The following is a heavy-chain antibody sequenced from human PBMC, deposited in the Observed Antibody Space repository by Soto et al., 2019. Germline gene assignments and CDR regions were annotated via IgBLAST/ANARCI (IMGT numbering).Heavy chain of an antibody. CDR3: AKNGRAAAMYNWFDP. D-gene: IGHD6-13*01. J-gene: IGHJ5*02. Sequence: EVQLLESGGGLVQPGGSLRLSCTGSGLTFSSYAMNWVRQAPGKGLECVSTISGSGGTTYYADSVKGRFTISRDNSKNTLYLQMSSLRAEDTAVYYCAKNGRAAAMYNWFDPWGQGTLVTVSS. CDR2: ISGSGGTT. CDR1: GLTFSSYA. V-gene: IGHV3-23*01.